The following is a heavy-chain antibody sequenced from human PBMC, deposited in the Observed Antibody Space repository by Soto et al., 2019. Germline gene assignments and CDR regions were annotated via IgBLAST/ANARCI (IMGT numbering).Heavy chain of an antibody. D-gene: IGHD2-21*01. CDR3: ARQVRGGVVIATPNWFDP. J-gene: IGHJ5*02. Sequence: SETLSLTCTVSGGSISSSSYYWGWIRQPPGKGLEWIGSIYYSGSTYYNPSLKSRVTISVDTSKNQFSLKLSSVTAADTAVYYCARQVRGGVVIATPNWFDPWGQGTLVTVSS. V-gene: IGHV4-39*01. CDR2: IYYSGST. CDR1: GGSISSSSYY.